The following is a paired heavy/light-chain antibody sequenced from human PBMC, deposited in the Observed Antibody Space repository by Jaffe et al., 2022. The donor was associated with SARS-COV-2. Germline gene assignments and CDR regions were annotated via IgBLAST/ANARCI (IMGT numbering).Heavy chain of an antibody. V-gene: IGHV4-59*01. CDR3: ARDSGGRLRFPPRGADAFDI. Sequence: QVQLQESGPGLVKPSETLSLTCTVSGGSISSYYWSWIRQPPGKGLEWIGYIYYSGSTNYNPSLKSRVTISVDTSKNQFSLKLSSVTAADTAVYYCARDSGGRLRFPPRGADAFDIWGQGTMVTVSS. J-gene: IGHJ3*02. CDR1: GGSISSYY. D-gene: IGHD4-17*01. CDR2: IYYSGST.
Light chain of an antibody. V-gene: IGKV1-5*03. CDR2: KAS. Sequence: DIQMTQSPSTLSASVGDRVTITCRASQSISSWLAWYQQKPGKAPKLLIYKASSLESGVPSRFSGSGSGTEFTLTISSLQPDDFATYYCQQYNSYPFTFGPGTKVDIK. CDR3: QQYNSYPFT. CDR1: QSISSW. J-gene: IGKJ3*01.